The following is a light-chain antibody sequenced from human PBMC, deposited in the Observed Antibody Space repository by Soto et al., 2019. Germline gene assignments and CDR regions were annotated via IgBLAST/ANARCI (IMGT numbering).Light chain of an antibody. V-gene: IGKV3-20*01. Sequence: EIVLTQSPGTQSLSPGERATLSCRASQSVSSNYLAWYQQKPGQAPRLLIYGASSRATGIPDRFSGSGSGTDFTLTISRLEPEDFAVYYCPQYGSSSSMYTFGQGTKLEIK. CDR1: QSVSSNY. CDR2: GAS. CDR3: PQYGSSSSMYT. J-gene: IGKJ2*01.